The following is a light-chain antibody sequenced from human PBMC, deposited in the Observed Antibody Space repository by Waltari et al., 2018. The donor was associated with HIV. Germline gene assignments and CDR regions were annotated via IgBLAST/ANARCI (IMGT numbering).Light chain of an antibody. CDR1: SPNIGNTY. Sequence: QSVLTQPPSVSAAPGPKVTIPCSGSSPNIGNTYVSWYQQLPGTAPKLLIYDDNERPSGIPDRFSGSKSGTSATLGITGLQTGDEADYYCGTWDSSLSAVVFGTVTKVTVL. CDR3: GTWDSSLSAVV. CDR2: DDN. V-gene: IGLV1-51*01. J-gene: IGLJ1*01.